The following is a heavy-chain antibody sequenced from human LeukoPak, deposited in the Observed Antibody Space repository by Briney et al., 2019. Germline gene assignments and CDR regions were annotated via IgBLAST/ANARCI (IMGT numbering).Heavy chain of an antibody. CDR3: ASPYSSSWYGEYFHH. Sequence: SETLSLTCTVSGGSISSYYWSWIRQPPGKGLERIGYIYYSGSTNYNPSLKSRVTISVDTSENQFSLKLSSVTAADTAVYYCASPYSSSWYGEYFHHWGQGTLVTVSS. J-gene: IGHJ1*01. V-gene: IGHV4-59*12. D-gene: IGHD6-13*01. CDR1: GGSISSYY. CDR2: IYYSGST.